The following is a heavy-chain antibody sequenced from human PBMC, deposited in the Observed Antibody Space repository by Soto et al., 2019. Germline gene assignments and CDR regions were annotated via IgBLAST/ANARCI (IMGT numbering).Heavy chain of an antibody. J-gene: IGHJ4*02. CDR3: ASYDDYGDYFDY. D-gene: IGHD4-17*01. Sequence: SETLSLTCTVSGGSISSGDYYWSWIRQPPGKGLEWIGYIYYSGSTYYNPSLKSRVTISVDTSKNQFSLKLSSVTAADTAVYYCASYDDYGDYFDYWGQGTLVTVSS. V-gene: IGHV4-30-4*01. CDR1: GGSISSGDYY. CDR2: IYYSGST.